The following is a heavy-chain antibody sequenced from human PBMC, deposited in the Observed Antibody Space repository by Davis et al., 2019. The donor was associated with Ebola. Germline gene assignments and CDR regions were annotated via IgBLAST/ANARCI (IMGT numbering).Heavy chain of an antibody. CDR1: GFTFSAYW. V-gene: IGHV3-74*01. Sequence: HTGGSLRLSCAASGFTFSAYWMHWVRHAPGKGLAWVSRINADGSRTDYADSVKGRFTISRDNAKNTVYLQMSGLRADDTAVYYSRGNHYDIDFWGQGTLVTVSS. CDR2: INADGSRT. CDR3: RGNHYDIDF. D-gene: IGHD3-3*01. J-gene: IGHJ4*02.